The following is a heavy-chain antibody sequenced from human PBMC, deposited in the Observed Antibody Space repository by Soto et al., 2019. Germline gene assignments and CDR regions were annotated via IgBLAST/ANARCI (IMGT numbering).Heavy chain of an antibody. CDR1: GDXVSSTTDA. V-gene: IGHV6-1*01. CDR2: TYYRSNWRN. Sequence: QXLSLTCAISGDXVSSTTDAWNWIRSSPSRGLEWLGRTYYRSNWRNDYAVSVRSRITVNPHKSKNHFSLKMNSLTTDATAVYYCARGVAGSGFDLWGQGTLGTVSS. J-gene: IGHJ4*02. D-gene: IGHD6-19*01. CDR3: ARGVAGSGFDL.